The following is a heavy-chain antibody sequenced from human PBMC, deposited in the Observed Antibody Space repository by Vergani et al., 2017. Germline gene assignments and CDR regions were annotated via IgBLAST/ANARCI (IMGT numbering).Heavy chain of an antibody. V-gene: IGHV1-8*01. CDR3: ARREGSSWYFYYYGMDV. Sequence: QVQLVQSGAEVKKPGASVKVSCKASGYTFTSYDINRVRQATGQGLEWMGWMNPNSGNTGYAQKFQGRVTMTRNTSISTAYMELSSLRSEDTAVYYCARREGSSWYFYYYGMDVWGQGTTVTVSS. D-gene: IGHD6-13*01. CDR2: MNPNSGNT. J-gene: IGHJ6*02. CDR1: GYTFTSYD.